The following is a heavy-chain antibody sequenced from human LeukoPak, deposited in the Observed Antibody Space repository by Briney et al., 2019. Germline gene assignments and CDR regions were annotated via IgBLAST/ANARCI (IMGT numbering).Heavy chain of an antibody. CDR3: AASSTSWSGPNFDY. Sequence: GGSLRLSCAASGFTFSSHGMHWVRQAPGKGLEWVAVISYDGSNKYYADSVKGRFTISRDNSKNTLYLQMNSLRAEDTAVYYCAASSTSWSGPNFDYWGQGTLVTVSS. CDR1: GFTFSSHG. V-gene: IGHV3-30*03. J-gene: IGHJ4*02. CDR2: ISYDGSNK. D-gene: IGHD2-2*01.